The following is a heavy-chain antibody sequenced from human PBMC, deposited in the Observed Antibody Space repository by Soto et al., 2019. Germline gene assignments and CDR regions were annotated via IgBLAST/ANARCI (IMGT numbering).Heavy chain of an antibody. D-gene: IGHD6-19*01. CDR2: ISWNSGSI. CDR3: AKDYDQSPEQWLVQSVYFQH. V-gene: IGHV3-9*01. CDR1: GFTFDDYA. J-gene: IGHJ1*01. Sequence: EVQLVESGGGLVQPGRSLRLSCAASGFTFDDYAMHWVRQAPGKGLEWVSGISWNSGSIGYADSVKGRFTISRDNAKNSLYLKMNSLRAEDTALYYCAKDYDQSPEQWLVQSVYFQHWGQGTLVTVSS.